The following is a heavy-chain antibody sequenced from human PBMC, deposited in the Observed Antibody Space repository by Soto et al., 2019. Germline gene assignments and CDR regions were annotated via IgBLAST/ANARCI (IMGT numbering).Heavy chain of an antibody. Sequence: SPTLALTCAISGDSVSSNSAAWNCIRQSPSRGLEWLGRTYYRSKWYNDYAVSVKSRITINPDTSKNQFSLQLNSVTPEDTAVYYCARDLGSSSSSYYYYGMDVWGQGNTVTVSS. CDR3: ARDLGSSSSSYYYYGMDV. J-gene: IGHJ6*02. CDR2: TYYRSKWYN. D-gene: IGHD6-6*01. CDR1: GDSVSSNSAA. V-gene: IGHV6-1*01.